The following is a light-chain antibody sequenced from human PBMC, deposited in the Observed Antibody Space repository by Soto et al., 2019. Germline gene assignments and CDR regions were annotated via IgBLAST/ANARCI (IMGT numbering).Light chain of an antibody. J-gene: IGKJ1*01. CDR1: QSVSSN. CDR3: QHYNNWPPWT. Sequence: EIVLTQSPATLSLSPGERATLSCRASQSVSSNLAWYQQKPGQAPRLLIYGASTRATGIPARFIGSGSGTEFTLAISSLQSEDFAVYYCQHYNNWPPWTFGQWTKVDIK. V-gene: IGKV3-15*01. CDR2: GAS.